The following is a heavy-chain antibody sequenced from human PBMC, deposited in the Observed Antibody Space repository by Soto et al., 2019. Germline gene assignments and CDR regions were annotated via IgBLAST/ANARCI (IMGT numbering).Heavy chain of an antibody. CDR2: IKQDGSEK. CDR1: GFTFSSYW. D-gene: IGHD5-12*01. CDR3: AGDPHIVATRRGVYYYDGMGV. V-gene: IGHV3-7*01. Sequence: EVQLVESGGGLVQPGGSLRLSCAASGFTFSSYWMSWVRQAPGKGLEWVANIKQDGSEKYYVDSVKGRFTISRDNAKHSQSLQMNRLSAEDAAVYYCAGDPHIVATRRGVYYYDGMGVWGQGTTVTVSS. J-gene: IGHJ6*02.